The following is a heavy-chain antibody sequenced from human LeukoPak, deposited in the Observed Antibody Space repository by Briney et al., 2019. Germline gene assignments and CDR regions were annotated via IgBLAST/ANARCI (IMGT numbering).Heavy chain of an antibody. V-gene: IGHV4-34*01. CDR3: ARARNLSRNCSSTSCYLYYYYYMDV. J-gene: IGHJ6*03. CDR1: GGSFSGYY. CDR2: INHSVST. Sequence: SETLSLTCAVYGGSFSGYYWSWIRQPPGKGLEWIGEINHSVSTNYNPSLKSRVTISVDTSKNQFSLKLSAVTAADTAVYYCARARNLSRNCSSTSCYLYYYYYMDVWGKGTTVTVSS. D-gene: IGHD2-2*01.